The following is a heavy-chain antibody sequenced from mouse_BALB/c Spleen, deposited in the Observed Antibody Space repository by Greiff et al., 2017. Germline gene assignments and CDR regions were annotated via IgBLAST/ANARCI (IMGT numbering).Heavy chain of an antibody. D-gene: IGHD6-1*01. Sequence: VQVVESGPGLVQPSQSLSITCTVSGFSLTSYGVHWVRQSPGKGLEWLGVIWSGGSTDYNAAFISRLSISKDNSKSQVFFKMNSLQANDTAIYYCARNPIADFYFDYWGQGTTLTVSS. CDR2: IWSGGST. V-gene: IGHV2-2*02. CDR3: ARNPIADFYFDY. J-gene: IGHJ2*01. CDR1: GFSLTSYG.